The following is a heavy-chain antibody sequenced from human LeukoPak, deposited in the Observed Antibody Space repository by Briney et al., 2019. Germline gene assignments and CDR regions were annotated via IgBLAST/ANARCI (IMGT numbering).Heavy chain of an antibody. D-gene: IGHD6-13*01. CDR2: ISYDGSNK. J-gene: IGHJ5*02. Sequence: PGRSLRLSCAASGFTFSSYGMHWVRQAPGKGLEWVAVISYDGSNKYYADSVKGRFTISRDNSKNTLYLQMNSLRAEDTAVYYCAKDARGSLFDPWGQGTLVTVSS. CDR1: GFTFSSYG. V-gene: IGHV3-30*18. CDR3: AKDARGSLFDP.